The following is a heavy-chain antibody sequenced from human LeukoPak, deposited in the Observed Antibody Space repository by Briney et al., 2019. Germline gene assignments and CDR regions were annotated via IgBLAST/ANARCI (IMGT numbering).Heavy chain of an antibody. CDR2: ISSSGSTI. V-gene: IGHV3-48*03. CDR3: ARAQPGYCSGGSCYEFDY. D-gene: IGHD2-15*01. Sequence: GSLRLSCAASGFTFSSYEMNWVRQAPGKGLEWVSYISSSGSTIYYADSVKGRFTISRDNAKNSLYLQMNSLRAEDTAVYYCARAQPGYCSGGSCYEFDYWGQGTLVTVSS. CDR1: GFTFSSYE. J-gene: IGHJ4*02.